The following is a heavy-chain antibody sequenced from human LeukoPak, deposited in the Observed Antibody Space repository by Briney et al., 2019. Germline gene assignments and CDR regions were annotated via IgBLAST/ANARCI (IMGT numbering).Heavy chain of an antibody. CDR3: ARIEYYYDSSGYYLPY. CDR1: GYAFTGYY. V-gene: IGHV1-2*02. Sequence: GSVKVSCKASGYAFTGYYMHWVRQAPGQGLEWMGWINPNSGGTNYAQKFQGRVTMTRDASISTAYMELSRLRSDDTAVYYCARIEYYYDSSGYYLPYWGQGTLVTVSS. D-gene: IGHD3-22*01. CDR2: INPNSGGT. J-gene: IGHJ4*02.